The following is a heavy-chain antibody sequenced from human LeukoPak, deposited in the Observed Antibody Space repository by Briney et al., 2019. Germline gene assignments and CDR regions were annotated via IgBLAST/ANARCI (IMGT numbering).Heavy chain of an antibody. CDR3: ARHGRYCSSTSCYGRFDP. J-gene: IGHJ5*02. V-gene: IGHV4-38-2*01. CDR1: GYSISSGYF. D-gene: IGHD2-2*01. CDR2: IYHSGST. Sequence: PSEPLSLTCAVSGYSISSGYFWGWIRQPPGKGLEWIGSIYHSGSTYYTPSLKSRVTISVDTSKNQFSLMLSSVTAADTAVYYCARHGRYCSSTSCYGRFDPWGQGTLVTVSS.